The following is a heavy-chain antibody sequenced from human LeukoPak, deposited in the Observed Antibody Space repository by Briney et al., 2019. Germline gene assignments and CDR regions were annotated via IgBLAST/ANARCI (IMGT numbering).Heavy chain of an antibody. D-gene: IGHD1-26*01. CDR1: GGSISSSSYY. Sequence: SETLSLTCTVSGGSISSSSYYWGWIRQPPGKGLEWIGSIYYSGSTYYNPSLKSRVTISVDTSKNQFSLKLSSVTAADTAVYYCARDGASIAAATTSALDIWGQGTMVTVSS. J-gene: IGHJ3*02. CDR3: ARDGASIAAATTSALDI. V-gene: IGHV4-39*02. CDR2: IYYSGST.